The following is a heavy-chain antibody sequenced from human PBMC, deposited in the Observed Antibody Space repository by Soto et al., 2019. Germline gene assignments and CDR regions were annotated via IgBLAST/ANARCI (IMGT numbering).Heavy chain of an antibody. D-gene: IGHD3-16*02. V-gene: IGHV1-69*02. Sequence: ASVKVSCKASGGTFSSYTISWVRQAPGQGLEWMGRIIPILGIANYAQKFQGRVTITADKSTSTAYMELSSLRSEDTAVYYCARVSYDYIWGSYRSDPTRDYWGQGTLVTVSS. J-gene: IGHJ4*02. CDR3: ARVSYDYIWGSYRSDPTRDY. CDR1: GGTFSSYT. CDR2: IIPILGIA.